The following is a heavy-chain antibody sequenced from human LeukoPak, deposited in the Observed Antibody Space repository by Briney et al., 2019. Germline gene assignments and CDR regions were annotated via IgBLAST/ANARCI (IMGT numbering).Heavy chain of an antibody. J-gene: IGHJ4*02. CDR3: ARELIVATMGGLVD. V-gene: IGHV4-30-4*01. CDR1: GGSISSGDYY. Sequence: SQTLSLTCTVSGGSISSGDYYWSWIRQPPGKGLEWIGYIYYSGSTYYNPSLKSRVTISVDTSKNQFSLKLSSVTAADTAVYYCARELIVATMGGLVDWGQGTLVTVSS. CDR2: IYYSGST. D-gene: IGHD5-12*01.